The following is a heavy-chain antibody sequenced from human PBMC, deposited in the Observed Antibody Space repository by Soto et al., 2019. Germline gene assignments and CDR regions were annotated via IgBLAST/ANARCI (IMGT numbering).Heavy chain of an antibody. CDR3: ARDLGRACCGGDCYSGWFDL. D-gene: IGHD2-21*01. Sequence: QVQLVQSGAEVKKPGSSVKVSCKASGGTFSSYAISWVRQAPGQGLEWMGGLIPIFGTANYAQKFKGRVTITADEPTCTAYMELSILRSEETAVYYCARDLGRACCGGDCYSGWFDLWGQGTLVTVS. J-gene: IGHJ5*02. CDR2: LIPIFGTA. V-gene: IGHV1-69*12. CDR1: GGTFSSYA.